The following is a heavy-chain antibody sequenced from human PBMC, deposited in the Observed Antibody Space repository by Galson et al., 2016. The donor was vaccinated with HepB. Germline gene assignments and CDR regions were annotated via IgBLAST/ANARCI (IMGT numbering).Heavy chain of an antibody. D-gene: IGHD1/OR15-1a*01. CDR2: IYRSGGT. Sequence: SETLSLTCGVSGASINNNNWWSWVRQSPGQGLEWIGEIYRSGGTNYKPSLKSRVTMSIDKSKNQFCLRLISVTAADTSVYYCSRGQDEQDGFDFWGQGTLVTVSS. V-gene: IGHV4-4*02. J-gene: IGHJ4*02. CDR1: GASINNNNW. CDR3: SRGQDEQDGFDF.